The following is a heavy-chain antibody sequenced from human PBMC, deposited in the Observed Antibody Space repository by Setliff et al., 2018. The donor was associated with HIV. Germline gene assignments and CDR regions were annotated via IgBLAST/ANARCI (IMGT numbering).Heavy chain of an antibody. J-gene: IGHJ3*02. CDR2: IYYSGSS. Sequence: PSETLSLTCSVSGASIRGHYWSWIRQSPGKGLEWIGNIYYSGSSYYNPSLKSRVTISVDTSKNQFSVKLSSVTAADTAVYYCARVLNPSDAFDIWGQGTMVTVSS. CDR1: GASIRGHY. V-gene: IGHV4-59*11. CDR3: ARVLNPSDAFDI.